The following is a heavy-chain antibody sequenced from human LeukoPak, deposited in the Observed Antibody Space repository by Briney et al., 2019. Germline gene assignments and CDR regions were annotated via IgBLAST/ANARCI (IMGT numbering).Heavy chain of an antibody. Sequence: GASVKVSCKASGYTFSGYDINWVRQATGQGLEWMGWMNPNSANTGHAQKFQGRVTITRNTSISTAYMELSSLRSKDTAVYYCARRSDWASFDYWGQGTLVTVSS. J-gene: IGHJ4*02. V-gene: IGHV1-8*03. CDR1: GYTFSGYD. CDR2: MNPNSANT. D-gene: IGHD6-19*01. CDR3: ARRSDWASFDY.